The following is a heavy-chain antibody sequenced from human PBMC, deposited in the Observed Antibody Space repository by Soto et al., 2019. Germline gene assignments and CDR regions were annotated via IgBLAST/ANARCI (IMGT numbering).Heavy chain of an antibody. CDR2: SSSGSSYR. CDR3: ARNKVRAAPYWFDP. J-gene: IGHJ5*02. V-gene: IGHV3-21*01. D-gene: IGHD1-26*01. Sequence: GGSLRLSCAASGFTFSSYSMNWVRKDPGKGLEWVSCSSSGSSYRCYACSVKGRCTISRDNAKDSLYLQMNSLRADDTAVYCLARNKVRAAPYWFDPWGQGNLVTVSS. CDR1: GFTFSSYS.